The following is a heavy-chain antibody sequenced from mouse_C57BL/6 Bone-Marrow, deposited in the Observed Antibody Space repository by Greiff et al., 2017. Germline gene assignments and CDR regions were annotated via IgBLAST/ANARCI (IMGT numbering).Heavy chain of an antibody. Sequence: VQLQQPGAELVRPGSSVKLSCKASGYTFTSYWMHWVKQRPIQGLEWIGNIDPSDSETHYNQKFKDKATLTVDKSSSTAYMQLSSLTSEDSAVYYCAREGYGNYGWYFDVGGTGTTATVSS. J-gene: IGHJ1*03. CDR1: GYTFTSYW. D-gene: IGHD2-1*01. V-gene: IGHV1-52*01. CDR2: IDPSDSET. CDR3: AREGYGNYGWYFDV.